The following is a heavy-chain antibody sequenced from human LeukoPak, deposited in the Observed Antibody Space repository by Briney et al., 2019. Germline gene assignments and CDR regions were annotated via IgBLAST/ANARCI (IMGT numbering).Heavy chain of an antibody. V-gene: IGHV4-38-2*02. CDR2: IYYSGST. CDR3: ARDRGSGYPWFDP. J-gene: IGHJ5*02. D-gene: IGHD3-22*01. CDR1: GYSISSGYY. Sequence: SETLSLTCTVSGYSISSGYYWGWIRQPPGKGLEWIGSIYYSGSTYYNPSLKSRVTISVDTSKNQFSLKLSSVTAADTAVYYCARDRGSGYPWFDPWGQGTLVTVSS.